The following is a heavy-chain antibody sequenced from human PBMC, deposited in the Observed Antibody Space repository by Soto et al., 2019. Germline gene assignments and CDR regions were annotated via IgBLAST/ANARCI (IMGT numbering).Heavy chain of an antibody. J-gene: IGHJ4*02. V-gene: IGHV3-30*18. D-gene: IGHD6-19*01. Sequence: VQLVESGGGVVQPGRSLRLSCAASGFTFSDYAMHWVRQAPGKGLEWVAVVSHDGRNTHYADSVQGRFTISRASCQNRVSLELTSLRAEDTAVYYCAKGVRQWLVTSAFNYWCQGAVVTVYS. CDR1: GFTFSDYA. CDR2: VSHDGRNT. CDR3: AKGVRQWLVTSAFNY.